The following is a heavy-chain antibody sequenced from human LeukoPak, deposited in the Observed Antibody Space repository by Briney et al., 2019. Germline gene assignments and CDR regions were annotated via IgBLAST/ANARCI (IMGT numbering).Heavy chain of an antibody. D-gene: IGHD3-22*01. Sequence: GGSLRLSCAASGFTFSSYAMHWVRQAPGKGLEWVAVISYDGSNKYYADSVKGRFTISRDNSKNTLYLQMNSLRAEDTAVYYCARVDSSGYYYVSDAFDIWGQETMVTVSS. V-gene: IGHV3-30-3*01. CDR1: GFTFSSYA. CDR3: ARVDSSGYYYVSDAFDI. CDR2: ISYDGSNK. J-gene: IGHJ3*02.